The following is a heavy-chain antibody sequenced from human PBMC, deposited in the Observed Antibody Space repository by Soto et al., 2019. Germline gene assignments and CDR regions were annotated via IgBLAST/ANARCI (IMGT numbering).Heavy chain of an antibody. Sequence: EGQLLQSGGDLVQPGGSLRLSCAGSGLTLRSYAMTWIRQTPEKGLEWVSTISGRSGVPSYADSVNGRFTVSRDNSKNARYLQMHSRRPDETAIYECAKGGLFTGGFDPRGQGTLVTVAS. CDR2: ISGRSGVP. D-gene: IGHD3-16*01. CDR3: AKGGLFTGGFDP. CDR1: GLTLRSYA. V-gene: IGHV3-23*01. J-gene: IGHJ5*01.